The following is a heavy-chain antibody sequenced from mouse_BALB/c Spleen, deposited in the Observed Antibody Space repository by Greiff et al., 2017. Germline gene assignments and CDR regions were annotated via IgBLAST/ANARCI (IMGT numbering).Heavy chain of an antibody. CDR1: GYTFTSYT. CDR3: ANYYGSRAY. CDR2: IDPSDSYT. Sequence: QVQLQQSGAELARPGASVKMSCKASGYTFTSYTMHWVKQRPGQGLEWIGEIDPSDSYTNYNQKFKGKATLTVDKSSSTAYMQLSSLTSEDSAVYYCANYYGSRAYWGQGTLVTVSA. J-gene: IGHJ3*01. D-gene: IGHD1-1*01. V-gene: IGHV1-59*01.